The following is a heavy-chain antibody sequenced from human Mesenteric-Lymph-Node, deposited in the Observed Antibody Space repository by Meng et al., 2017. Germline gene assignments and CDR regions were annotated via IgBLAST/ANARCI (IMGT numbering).Heavy chain of an antibody. CDR1: GFTFSSYS. CDR3: ARDKGEYYYDSSGYYDY. J-gene: IGHJ4*02. Sequence: ETLSLTCAVSGFTFSSYSMNWVRQAPGKGLEWVSSISSSSSYIYYADSVKGRFTISRDNAKNSLYLQMNSLRAEDTAVYYCARDKGEYYYDSSGYYDYWGQGTLVTVSS. V-gene: IGHV3-21*01. D-gene: IGHD3-22*01. CDR2: ISSSSSYI.